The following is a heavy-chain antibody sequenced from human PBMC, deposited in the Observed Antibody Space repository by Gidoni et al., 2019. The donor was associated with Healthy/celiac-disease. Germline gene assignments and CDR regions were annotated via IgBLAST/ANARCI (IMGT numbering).Heavy chain of an antibody. J-gene: IGHJ4*02. CDR1: GYTFTSYA. CDR3: ARGRGYYDSSGYYYGSYYFDY. Sequence: VQLVQSGAEVKKPGASVKVSCKASGYTFTSYALHWVRQAPGQRLEWMGWINAGNGNTKYSQKFQGRVTITRDTSASTAYMELSSLRSEDTAVYYCARGRGYYDSSGYYYGSYYFDYWGQGTLVTVSS. V-gene: IGHV1-3*01. CDR2: INAGNGNT. D-gene: IGHD3-22*01.